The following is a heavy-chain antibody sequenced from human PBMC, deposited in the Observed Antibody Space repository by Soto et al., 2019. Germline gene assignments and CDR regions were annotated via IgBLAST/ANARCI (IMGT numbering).Heavy chain of an antibody. CDR1: GGTFSSYT. J-gene: IGHJ4*02. CDR3: ARREGTGYSGYDLGYY. V-gene: IGHV1-69*02. Sequence: SVKVSCKASGGTFSSYTISWVRQAPGQGLEWMGRIIPILGIANYAQKFQGRVTITADKSTSTAYMELSSLRSEDTAVYYCARREGTGYSGYDLGYYWGQGTLVTVSS. CDR2: IIPILGIA. D-gene: IGHD5-12*01.